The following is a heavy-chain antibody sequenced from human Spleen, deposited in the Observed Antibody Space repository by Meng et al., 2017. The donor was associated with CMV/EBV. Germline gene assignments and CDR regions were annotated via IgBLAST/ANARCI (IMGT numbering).Heavy chain of an antibody. J-gene: IGHJ4*02. CDR1: GYRFTSYW. Sequence: SGYRFTSYWSGWVRQMPGKGLEWMGIMYPGDSYTTYNPSFEGQVTISADKSTSTAYLQWTNLKASDSAMYYCARPRCSSSNCAFGSWGQGTLVTVSS. D-gene: IGHD2-2*01. CDR2: MYPGDSYT. V-gene: IGHV5-51*01. CDR3: ARPRCSSSNCAFGS.